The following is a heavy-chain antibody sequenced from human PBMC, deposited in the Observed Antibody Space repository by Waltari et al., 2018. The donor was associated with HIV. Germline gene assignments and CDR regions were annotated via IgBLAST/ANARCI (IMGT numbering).Heavy chain of an antibody. J-gene: IGHJ4*02. CDR2: ISAYNGNT. V-gene: IGHV1-18*01. Sequence: QVQLVQSGVAVKKPGASVKVSCKASGYNFTPYGISWVRQAPGQGLEWMGWISAYNGNTKYLQKLQGRVTMTTDTSTSTAYMELGSLKSDDTAVYYCARDQEGLDYLDYWGQGTLVTVSS. CDR1: GYNFTPYG. D-gene: IGHD6-19*01. CDR3: ARDQEGLDYLDY.